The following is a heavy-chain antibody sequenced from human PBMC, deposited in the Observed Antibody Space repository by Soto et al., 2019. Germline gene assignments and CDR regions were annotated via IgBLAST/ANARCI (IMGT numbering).Heavy chain of an antibody. CDR3: ARDSNGDPGIVLYYYYYGMDV. Sequence: PGGSLRLSCAASGFTFSSYWMSWVRQAPGKGLEWVANIKQDGSEKYYVDSVKGRFTISRDNAKNSLYLQMNSLRAEDTAVYYCARDSNGDPGIVLYYYYYGMDVWGQGTTVTVSS. V-gene: IGHV3-7*01. CDR1: GFTFSSYW. CDR2: IKQDGSEK. D-gene: IGHD4-17*01. J-gene: IGHJ6*02.